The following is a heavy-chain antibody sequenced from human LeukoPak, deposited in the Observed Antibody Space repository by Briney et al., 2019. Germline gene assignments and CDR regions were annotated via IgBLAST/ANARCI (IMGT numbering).Heavy chain of an antibody. J-gene: IGHJ4*02. V-gene: IGHV3-23*01. CDR3: AKGPGNDYVWGSYAY. CDR2: ISGSGGST. D-gene: IGHD3-16*01. Sequence: GGSLRLSCAASGFTFSSYAMSWVRQAPGKGLEWVSAISGSGGSTYYADSVKGRITISRDNSKNTLYLQMNSLRAENTAVYYCAKGPGNDYVWGSYAYWGQGTLVTVSS. CDR1: GFTFSSYA.